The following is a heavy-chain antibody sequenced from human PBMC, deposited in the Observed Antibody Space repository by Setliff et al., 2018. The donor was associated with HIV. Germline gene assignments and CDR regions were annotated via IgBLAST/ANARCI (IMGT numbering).Heavy chain of an antibody. J-gene: IGHJ4*02. CDR1: GGSISSGSYY. Sequence: SETLSLTCTVSGGSISSGSYYWNWIRQPAGKGLEWIGSTHHSGSTYYNPSLNSRVTISVDTSKNHFSLKLRSVTAADTAVYYCARHLLRGYIYIVFDYWGQGTLVTVSS. CDR2: THHSGST. V-gene: IGHV4-39*01. D-gene: IGHD5-18*01. CDR3: ARHLLRGYIYIVFDY.